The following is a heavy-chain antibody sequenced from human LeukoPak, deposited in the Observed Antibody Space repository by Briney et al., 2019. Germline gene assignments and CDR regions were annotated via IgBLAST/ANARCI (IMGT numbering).Heavy chain of an antibody. D-gene: IGHD2-15*01. CDR2: IYTSGST. J-gene: IGHJ6*03. V-gene: IGHV4-4*09. CDR1: GGSISSYY. CDR3: ARQVEKDYYYMDV. Sequence: SETLSLTCTVSGGSISSYYWSWIRQPPGKGLEWIGYIYTSGSTNYNPSLKSRVTISVDTSKNQFSLKLSSVTAADTAVYYCARQVEKDYYYMDVWGKGTTVTVSS.